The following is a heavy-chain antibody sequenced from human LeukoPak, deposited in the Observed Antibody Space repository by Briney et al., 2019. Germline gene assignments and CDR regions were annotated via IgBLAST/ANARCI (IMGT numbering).Heavy chain of an antibody. Sequence: GGSLRLSCAASGFTFSSYGMHWVRQALGKGLEWVAVISYDGSNKYYADSVKGRFTISRDNSKNTLYLQMNSLRAEDTAVYYCAKEGCSSASCYNFDYRGQGTLVTVSS. D-gene: IGHD2-2*01. J-gene: IGHJ4*02. V-gene: IGHV3-30*18. CDR1: GFTFSSYG. CDR3: AKEGCSSASCYNFDY. CDR2: ISYDGSNK.